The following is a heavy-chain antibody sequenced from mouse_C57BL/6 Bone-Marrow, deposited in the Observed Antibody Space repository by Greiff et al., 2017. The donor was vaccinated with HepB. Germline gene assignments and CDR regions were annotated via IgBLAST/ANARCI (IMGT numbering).Heavy chain of an antibody. Sequence: LVKPGASVKIPCKASGSTFTDYNMDWVKQSHGKSLEWIGDINPNNGGTIYNQKFKGKATLTVDKSSSTAYMELRSLTSEDTAVYYCARALLLRPPDVWGTGTTVTVSS. CDR3: ARALLLRPPDV. CDR1: GSTFTDYN. J-gene: IGHJ1*03. D-gene: IGHD1-1*01. CDR2: INPNNGGT. V-gene: IGHV1-18*01.